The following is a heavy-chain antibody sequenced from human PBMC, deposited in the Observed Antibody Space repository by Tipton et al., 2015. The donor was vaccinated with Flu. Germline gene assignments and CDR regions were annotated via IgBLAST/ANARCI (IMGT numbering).Heavy chain of an antibody. J-gene: IGHJ2*01. D-gene: IGHD2-21*01. CDR1: GFTFSFYG. Sequence: SLRLSCEASGFTFSFYGMNWVRQAPGKGLEWISYITGSSGTSGSIYYSGSVRGRFTISRDDAGNSLYLQMNNLRDEDTAVYYCARAPARDYWGSLRSYF. CDR3: ARAPARDYWGSLRSYF. V-gene: IGHV3-48*02. CDR2: ITGSSGTSGSI.